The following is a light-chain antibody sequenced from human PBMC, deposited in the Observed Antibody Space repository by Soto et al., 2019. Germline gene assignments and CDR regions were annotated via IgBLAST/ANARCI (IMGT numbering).Light chain of an antibody. Sequence: QSALTQSPSASGTPGQRVTISCSGSYSNIGRNYVSWYQHFPGTAPKVLIYRTNQRPSGVPDRFSGSRSGTSASLAISGLRSEDEAHYYCAAWDDSLSGVLFGGGTKLTVL. CDR2: RTN. CDR3: AAWDDSLSGVL. J-gene: IGLJ3*02. CDR1: YSNIGRNY. V-gene: IGLV1-47*01.